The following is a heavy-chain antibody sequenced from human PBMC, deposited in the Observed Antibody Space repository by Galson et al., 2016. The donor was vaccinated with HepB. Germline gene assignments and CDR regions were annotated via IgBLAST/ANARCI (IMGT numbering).Heavy chain of an antibody. J-gene: IGHJ4*02. CDR1: GYTFTSSW. CDR3: VRGGGLGRYFCH. CDR2: IYPDDSDT. D-gene: IGHD7-27*01. Sequence: QSGAEVKKPGESLKISCQGSGYTFTSSWIGWVRQMPGKGLEWMGIIYPDDSDTRYSPSFRGQVTVSADKSVRTAYLQWSSLKASDTAMYYCVRGGGLGRYFCHWGQGTLLTVSS. V-gene: IGHV5-51*01.